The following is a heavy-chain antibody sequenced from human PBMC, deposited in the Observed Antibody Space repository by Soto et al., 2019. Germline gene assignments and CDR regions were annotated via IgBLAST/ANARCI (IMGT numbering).Heavy chain of an antibody. Sequence: QVQLQESGPGLVKPSGTLSLTCAVSGGSISSSNWWSWVRQPPGKGLEWIGEISHSGSTNYNPSLKSRGTISVEKAKNQFSLKLSSVTAADTAVDYCARAGSSGWSLLWGKGTLVTVSS. V-gene: IGHV4-4*02. CDR2: ISHSGST. CDR1: GGSISSSNW. CDR3: ARAGSSGWSLL. D-gene: IGHD6-19*01. J-gene: IGHJ4*02.